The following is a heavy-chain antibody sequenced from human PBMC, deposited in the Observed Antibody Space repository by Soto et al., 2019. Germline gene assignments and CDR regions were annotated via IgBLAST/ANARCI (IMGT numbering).Heavy chain of an antibody. V-gene: IGHV4-61*01. Sequence: SETLSLTCTVSGGSVSGGSYYWSWIRQPPGKGLEWITYIYYTGSTNLNPSLKSRVTISLDTSKNQFSLKLSSVTAEDTAVYYCATGSVASFVFDIWGQGTMVTVSS. CDR1: GGSVSGGSYY. D-gene: IGHD3-16*01. CDR3: ATGSVASFVFDI. CDR2: IYYTGST. J-gene: IGHJ3*02.